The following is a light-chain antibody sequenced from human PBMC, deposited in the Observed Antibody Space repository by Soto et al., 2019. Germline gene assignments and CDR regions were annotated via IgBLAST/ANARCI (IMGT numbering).Light chain of an antibody. CDR3: QPSNIMAT. CDR1: HSIGNY. V-gene: IGKV1-39*01. J-gene: IGKJ5*01. Sequence: DIHMTQSPSSQSASVGDRVSITCRASHSIGNYLNWYQQKPGKAPKLLIYAASRLQPGVPSRFSGSGSGTDFTLSITPLQPEDFATYFCQPSNIMATFGQGTRLEIK. CDR2: AAS.